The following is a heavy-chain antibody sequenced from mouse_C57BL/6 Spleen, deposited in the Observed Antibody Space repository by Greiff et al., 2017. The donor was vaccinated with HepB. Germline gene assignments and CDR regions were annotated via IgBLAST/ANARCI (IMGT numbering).Heavy chain of an antibody. CDR1: GYAFSSSW. V-gene: IGHV1-82*01. J-gene: IGHJ4*01. D-gene: IGHD2-3*01. CDR3: ARRIYDGYSYYAMDY. CDR2: IYPGDGDT. Sequence: QVQLQQSGPELVKPGASVKISCKASGYAFSSSWMNWVKQRPGKGLEWIGRIYPGDGDTNYNGKFKGKATLTADKSSSTAYMQLSSLTSEDSAVYFCARRIYDGYSYYAMDYWGQGTSVTVSS.